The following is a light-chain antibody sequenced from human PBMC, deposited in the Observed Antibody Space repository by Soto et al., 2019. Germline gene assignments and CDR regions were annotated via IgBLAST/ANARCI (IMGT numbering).Light chain of an antibody. CDR3: QQYGSSPRT. J-gene: IGKJ1*01. CDR2: GAS. V-gene: IGKV3-20*01. CDR1: QSVSSSY. Sequence: EVVMTQSAGTLSLSAGERATLSFMASQSVSSSYLAWYQQKPGQAPRLLICGASSRATGIPDRFSGSGSGTDFTLTISRLEPEDFAVYYCQQYGSSPRTFGQGTKVDI.